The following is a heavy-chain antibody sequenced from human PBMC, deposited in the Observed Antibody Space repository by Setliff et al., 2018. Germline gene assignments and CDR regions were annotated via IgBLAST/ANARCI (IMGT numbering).Heavy chain of an antibody. CDR1: GGSFSGYY. CDR2: INHSGSS. J-gene: IGHJ3*02. CDR3: ARVAPVVVIRNAFDI. Sequence: PSETLSLTCAVYGGSFSGYYWTWIRQPPGKGLEWIGEINHSGSSNYNPSLKSRVTISVDTSKNQFSLKLSSVTAADTAVYYCARVAPVVVIRNAFDIWGQGTMVTVSS. V-gene: IGHV4-34*01. D-gene: IGHD2-21*01.